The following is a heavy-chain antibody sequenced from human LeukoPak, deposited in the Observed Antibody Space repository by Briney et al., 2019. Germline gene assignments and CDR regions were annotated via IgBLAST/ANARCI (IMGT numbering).Heavy chain of an antibody. D-gene: IGHD2-2*01. Sequence: ASVKVSCKASGYTFTNYGVSWVRQVPGQGLEWMGWINAYNGDTHYAQNLQGRLTMTTDTSTSTAFIELRSLRPDDTAVYYCARWGLVAPGTYYYYYMDVWGRGTTVTVSS. V-gene: IGHV1-18*01. J-gene: IGHJ6*03. CDR1: GYTFTNYG. CDR3: ARWGLVAPGTYYYYYMDV. CDR2: INAYNGDT.